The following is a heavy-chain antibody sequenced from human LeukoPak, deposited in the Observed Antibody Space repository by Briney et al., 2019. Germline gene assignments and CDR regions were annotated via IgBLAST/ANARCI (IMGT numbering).Heavy chain of an antibody. V-gene: IGHV4-34*01. J-gene: IGHJ5*02. CDR2: INHSGST. D-gene: IGHD2-15*01. Sequence: SETLSLTCAVSGGSFSGYYWSWIRQPPGKGLEWIGEINHSGSTNYNPSLKSRVTISVDTSKNQFSLKLSSVTAADTAVYYCARVDCSGGSCYPGRWFDPWGQGTLVTVSS. CDR3: ARVDCSGGSCYPGRWFDP. CDR1: GGSFSGYY.